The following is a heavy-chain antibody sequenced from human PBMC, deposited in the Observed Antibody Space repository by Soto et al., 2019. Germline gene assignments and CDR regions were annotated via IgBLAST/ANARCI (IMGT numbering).Heavy chain of an antibody. CDR3: TRDRTTVTLFDS. D-gene: IGHD4-17*01. J-gene: IGHJ5*01. V-gene: IGHV3-74*01. CDR2: ISTDGSTT. CDR1: GFTFSSHW. Sequence: TGGSLRLSCAASGFTFSSHWMHWVRQAPGKGLMWVSRISTDGSTTGYAESVKGRFTISRDNAKNTLYLQMSSLRVEDTAVYYCTRDRTTVTLFDSWGQGTLVTVSS.